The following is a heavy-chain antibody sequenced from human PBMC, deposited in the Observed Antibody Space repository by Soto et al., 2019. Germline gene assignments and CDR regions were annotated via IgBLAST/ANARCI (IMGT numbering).Heavy chain of an antibody. J-gene: IGHJ4*02. D-gene: IGHD2-2*01. CDR2: IYYSGST. CDR3: ARSAQYCSSTSCYRPFDY. CDR1: GGPISSGGYY. V-gene: IGHV4-31*03. Sequence: PSETLSLTCTVSGGPISSGGYYWSWIRQHPGKGLEWIGYIYYSGSTYYNPSLKSRVTISVDTSKNQFSLKLSSVTAADTAVYYCARSAQYCSSTSCYRPFDYWGQGTLVTVSS.